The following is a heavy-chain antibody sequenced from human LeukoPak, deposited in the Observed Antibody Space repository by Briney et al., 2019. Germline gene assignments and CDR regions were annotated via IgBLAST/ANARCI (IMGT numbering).Heavy chain of an antibody. Sequence: PGGSLRLSCAASGFTFSSYSMNRVRQAPGKGLEWVSYISSSSTIYYADSVKGRFIISRDNAKNSLYLQMNSLRAEDTAVYYCAREMRVHSSSWYGDDAFDIWGQGTMVTVSS. V-gene: IGHV3-48*01. CDR3: AREMRVHSSSWYGDDAFDI. CDR1: GFTFSSYS. D-gene: IGHD6-13*01. CDR2: ISSSSTI. J-gene: IGHJ3*02.